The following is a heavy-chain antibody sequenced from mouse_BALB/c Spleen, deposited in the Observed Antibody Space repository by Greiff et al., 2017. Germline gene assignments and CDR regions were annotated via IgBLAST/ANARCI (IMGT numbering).Heavy chain of an antibody. D-gene: IGHD2-1*01. J-gene: IGHJ2*01. CDR3: ARVGPRIYYDFDY. Sequence: VKLVESGPGLVAPSQSLSITCTVSGFSLTSYGVHWVRPPPGKGLEWLGVIWAGGSTNYNSALMSRLSISKDNSKSQVFLKMNSLQTDDTAMYYCARVGPRIYYDFDYWGQGTTLTVSS. CDR2: IWAGGST. V-gene: IGHV2-9*02. CDR1: GFSLTSYG.